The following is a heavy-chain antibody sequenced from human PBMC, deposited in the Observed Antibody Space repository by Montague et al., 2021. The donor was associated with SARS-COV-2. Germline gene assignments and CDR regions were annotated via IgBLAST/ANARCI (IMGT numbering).Heavy chain of an antibody. CDR1: GFIFGDYW. V-gene: IGHV3-7*01. Sequence: SLRLSCAASGFIFGDYWMSWVRQAPGKGLEWVANIKLDGSEEHSVDSVKGRFTVSRDNAKNSLYLQMNSLRAEDTAVYYCARATLYMDVWGKGTTVTVSS. CDR2: IKLDGSEE. J-gene: IGHJ6*03. CDR3: ARATLYMDV.